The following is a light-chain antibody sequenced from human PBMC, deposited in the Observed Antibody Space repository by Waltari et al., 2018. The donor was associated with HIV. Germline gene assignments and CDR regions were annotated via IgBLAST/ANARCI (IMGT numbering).Light chain of an antibody. CDR3: AAWDDSLSAWV. V-gene: IGLV1-47*01. J-gene: IGLJ3*02. CDR2: RNE. Sequence: QSVLTQPPSASGTPGQRVSISCSGSSSNIGSNYVSWYQPLPGTAPKLLMYRNEERPSGVPDRFSGSKSGTSASLAISGLRSEDEADYYCAAWDDSLSAWVFGGGTKLTVL. CDR1: SSNIGSNY.